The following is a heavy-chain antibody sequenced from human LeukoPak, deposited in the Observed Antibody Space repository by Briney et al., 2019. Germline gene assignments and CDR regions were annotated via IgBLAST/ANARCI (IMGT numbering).Heavy chain of an antibody. D-gene: IGHD2-2*01. CDR1: GDSLSSNSVT. V-gene: IGHV6-1*01. Sequence: QTLSLTCALSGDSLSSNSVTWNSVRQSPSRGLEWLGRTYYRSTWYNDYAVSARGRITVNPDTSKNPFSLHLNSVTPEDTAVYYCARRLTQYDCFDPWGQGILVTVSS. J-gene: IGHJ5*02. CDR2: TYYRSTWYN. CDR3: ARRLTQYDCFDP.